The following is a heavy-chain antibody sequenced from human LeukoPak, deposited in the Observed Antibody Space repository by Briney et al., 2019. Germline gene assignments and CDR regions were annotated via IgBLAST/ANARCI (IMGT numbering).Heavy chain of an antibody. V-gene: IGHV3-53*01. J-gene: IGHJ3*02. D-gene: IGHD7-27*01. CDR1: GFTVSTVY. Sequence: GGSLRLSCAASGFTVSTVYMTWVRQAPGKGLEWVSVIYGGHTAYYADSVKDRFTISRDNPKNTLNLQMNSLRAEDTAVYYCAREIGQLGGAFDIWGQGTMVAVSS. CDR2: IYGGHTA. CDR3: AREIGQLGGAFDI.